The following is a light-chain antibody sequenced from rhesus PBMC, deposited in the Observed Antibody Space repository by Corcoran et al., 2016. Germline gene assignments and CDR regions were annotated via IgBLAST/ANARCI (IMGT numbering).Light chain of an antibody. J-gene: IGLJ2*01. CDR3: WLHAGSTGL. Sequence: QAVVTQEPSLTVSPGGTVTLTCGSSAGAVTGSHYPYWFQQKPGQAPRTLIYDTSNKLSWTPARFSGSLLGGKAALTLSGAQPEDEAEYYCWLHAGSTGLFGGGTRLTVL. CDR2: DTS. V-gene: IGLV7-88*01. CDR1: AGAVTGSHY.